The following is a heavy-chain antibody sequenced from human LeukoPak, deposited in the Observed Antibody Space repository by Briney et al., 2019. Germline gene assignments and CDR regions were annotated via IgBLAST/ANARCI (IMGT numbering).Heavy chain of an antibody. CDR1: GFTVSSNY. V-gene: IGHV3-66*02. D-gene: IGHD2-2*01. CDR2: IYSGGST. J-gene: IGHJ5*02. Sequence: GGSPRLSCAASGFTVSSNYMSWVRQAPGKGLEWVSVIYSGGSTYYADSVKGRFTISRDNSKNTLYLQMNSLRAEDTAVYYCARENEDCSSTSCYNWFDPWGQGTLVTVSS. CDR3: ARENEDCSSTSCYNWFDP.